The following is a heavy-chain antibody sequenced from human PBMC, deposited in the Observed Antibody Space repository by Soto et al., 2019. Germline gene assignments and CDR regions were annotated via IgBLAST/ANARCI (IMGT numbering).Heavy chain of an antibody. CDR1: GFTFDDDN. V-gene: IGHV3-20*04. J-gene: IGHJ4*02. CDR3: ARLYSSGWYGPGRY. Sequence: GGYLRLSCAASGFTFDDDNMSWVRQAPGKGLEWVSGINWNGGSTGYADSVKGRFTISRDNAKNSLYLQMNSLRAEDTALYYCARLYSSGWYGPGRYWGQGTLVTVSS. D-gene: IGHD6-19*01. CDR2: INWNGGST.